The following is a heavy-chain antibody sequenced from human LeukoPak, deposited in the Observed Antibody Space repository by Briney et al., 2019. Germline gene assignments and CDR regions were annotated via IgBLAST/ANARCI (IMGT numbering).Heavy chain of an antibody. CDR3: ARVGGRLERDEVGDAFDI. J-gene: IGHJ3*02. D-gene: IGHD1-1*01. Sequence: SETLSLTCIVSGGSISSYYWSWIRQPPGKGLEWIGYIYYSGSTNYNPSLKSRVTISVDTSKNQFSLKLSSVTAADTAVYYCARVGGRLERDEVGDAFDIWGQGTMVTVSS. CDR1: GGSISSYY. V-gene: IGHV4-59*01. CDR2: IYYSGST.